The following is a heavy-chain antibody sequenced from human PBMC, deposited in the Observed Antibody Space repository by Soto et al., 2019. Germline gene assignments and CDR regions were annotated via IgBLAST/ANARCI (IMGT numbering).Heavy chain of an antibody. CDR3: ARDCRAIWGSLGDYYYGMDV. Sequence: GGSLRLSCAASGFTFSSYSMNWVRQAPGKGLEWVSSISSSSSYIYYADSVKGRFTISRDNAKNSLYLQMNSLRAEDTAVYYCARDCRAIWGSLGDYYYGMDVWGQGTTVTVSS. J-gene: IGHJ6*02. CDR1: GFTFSSYS. D-gene: IGHD7-27*01. V-gene: IGHV3-21*01. CDR2: ISSSSSYI.